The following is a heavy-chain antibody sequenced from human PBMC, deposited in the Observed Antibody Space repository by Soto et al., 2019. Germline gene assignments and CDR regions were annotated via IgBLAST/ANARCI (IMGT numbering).Heavy chain of an antibody. Sequence: EVQLVESGGGLSQPGGSLRLSCAASGLTVSSSYMGWVRQAPGKGLEWVSVMYVGGDTYHADSVKGRFTTSRDNSRNTLFLQMNNLRAEDTAVYYCARGIGMSWSFDYWGQGTLDTVSS. CDR2: MYVGGDT. CDR3: ARGIGMSWSFDY. CDR1: GLTVSSSY. J-gene: IGHJ4*02. D-gene: IGHD1-26*01. V-gene: IGHV3-53*01.